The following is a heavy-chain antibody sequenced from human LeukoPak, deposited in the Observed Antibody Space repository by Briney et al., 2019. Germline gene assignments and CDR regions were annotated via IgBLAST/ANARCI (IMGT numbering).Heavy chain of an antibody. CDR1: GFTFSSYA. Sequence: GGSLRLSCAASGFTFSSYAMSWVRQAPGKGLEWLSSISESGGRIIYRDSVKGRFTSSRDNAKKSVFLQMNSLRVEDTAVYYCAKEVFTGSGGAFDIWGPGTMVTVSS. J-gene: IGHJ3*02. CDR3: AKEVFTGSGGAFDI. D-gene: IGHD1-14*01. CDR2: ISESGGRI. V-gene: IGHV3-23*01.